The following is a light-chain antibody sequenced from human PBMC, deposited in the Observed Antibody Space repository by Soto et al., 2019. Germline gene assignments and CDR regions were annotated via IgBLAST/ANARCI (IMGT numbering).Light chain of an antibody. CDR1: RSISSW. CDR2: KAS. Sequence: DIQMTQSPSTLSASVGDRVTITCRASRSISSWLAWYQQKPGKAPKLLIYKASTLETGVPSRFSGSGSGTEFTLTISSLQPDDFATYCRQQYNSIPLTFGGGTKVEI. V-gene: IGKV1-5*03. J-gene: IGKJ4*01. CDR3: QQYNSIPLT.